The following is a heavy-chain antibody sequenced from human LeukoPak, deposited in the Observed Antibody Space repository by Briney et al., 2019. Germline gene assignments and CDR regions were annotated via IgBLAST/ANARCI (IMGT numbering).Heavy chain of an antibody. CDR3: ARDGPLVPDAFDT. CDR2: ISAYNGNT. V-gene: IGHV1-18*01. J-gene: IGHJ3*02. CDR1: GYTFNTYG. Sequence: GASVKVSCKASGYTFNTYGFSWVRQAPGQGLEWMGWISAYNGNTNSAQKFQGRVTMTTDTSTSTAYMELRRLRSDDTAVYYCARDGPLVPDAFDTWGQGTMVTVSS.